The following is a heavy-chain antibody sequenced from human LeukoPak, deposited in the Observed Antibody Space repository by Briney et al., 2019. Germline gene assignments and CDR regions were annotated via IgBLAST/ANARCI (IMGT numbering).Heavy chain of an antibody. J-gene: IGHJ4*02. CDR1: GASTTSSDYY. Sequence: KPSETLSLTCTVSGASTTSSDYYWSWIRQPPGKGLECIGYIYHGGTTNYNPSLGSRVTISVDGSTNQFSLRLRSVTAADTAVYYCARGGYDTTGYYSPLDYWGQGNLVTVSS. CDR2: IYHGGTT. D-gene: IGHD3-22*01. CDR3: ARGGYDTTGYYSPLDY. V-gene: IGHV4-30-2*01.